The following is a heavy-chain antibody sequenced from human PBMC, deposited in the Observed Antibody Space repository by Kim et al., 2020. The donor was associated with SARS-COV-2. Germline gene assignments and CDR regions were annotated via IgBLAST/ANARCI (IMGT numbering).Heavy chain of an antibody. CDR3: TRDTGIAVAGTLLYYYYYYMDV. Sequence: GGSLRLSCTASGFTFDDYAMSWVRQAPGKGLEWVGFIRSKAYGGTTEYAASVKGRFTISRDDSKSIAYLQMNSLKTEDTAVYYCTRDTGIAVAGTLLYYYYYYMDVWGKGTTVTVSS. CDR2: IRSKAYGGTT. D-gene: IGHD6-19*01. V-gene: IGHV3-49*04. J-gene: IGHJ6*03. CDR1: GFTFDDYA.